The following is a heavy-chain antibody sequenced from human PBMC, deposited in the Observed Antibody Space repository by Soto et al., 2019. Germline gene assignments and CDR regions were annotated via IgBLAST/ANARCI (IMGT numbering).Heavy chain of an antibody. CDR1: GVIFNGYG. V-gene: IGHV3-33*01. CDR2: IWHDGSQK. Sequence: QVQLVESGGGVVQPGRSLRLSCAAPGVIFNGYGFHWVRQAPGKGLEWVAVIWHDGSQKYYADSVKGRFTISRDNSKNKLYLQIDSLRDENTAVYYCVRDGVGGTVFFDFLDYWGQGTLVTVSS. D-gene: IGHD2-8*01. J-gene: IGHJ4*02. CDR3: VRDGVGGTVFFDFLDY.